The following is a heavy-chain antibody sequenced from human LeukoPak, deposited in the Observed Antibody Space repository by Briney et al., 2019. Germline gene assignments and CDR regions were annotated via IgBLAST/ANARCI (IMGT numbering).Heavy chain of an antibody. D-gene: IGHD3-16*01. V-gene: IGHV3-30*18. CDR3: AKGLIGGAGDY. J-gene: IGHJ4*02. CDR2: ISYDGSNK. Sequence: GGSLRLSCAASGFTFSSYGMHWVRQAPGKGLEWVAVISYDGSNKYYADSVKGRFTISRDNSKNTRYLQMNSRRAEDRAVYYCAKGLIGGAGDYWGQGTLVTVSS. CDR1: GFTFSSYG.